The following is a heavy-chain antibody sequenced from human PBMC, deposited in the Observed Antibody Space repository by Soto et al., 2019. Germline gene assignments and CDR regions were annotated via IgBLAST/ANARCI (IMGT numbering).Heavy chain of an antibody. J-gene: IGHJ5*02. CDR2: ISAYNGNT. D-gene: IGHD1-7*01. V-gene: IGHV1-18*04. CDR1: GYTVTSYG. Sequence: ASVKVSCKASGYTVTSYGIGWVRQAPGQGLEWMGWISAYNGNTNYAQKLQGRVTMTTDTSTSTAYMELRSLRSDDTAVYYCARDQVSWNYAWFDPWGQGTLVTVSS. CDR3: ARDQVSWNYAWFDP.